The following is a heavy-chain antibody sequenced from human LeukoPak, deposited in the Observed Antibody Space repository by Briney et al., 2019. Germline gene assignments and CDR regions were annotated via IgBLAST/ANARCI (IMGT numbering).Heavy chain of an antibody. CDR2: ISSSGTTI. CDR3: AKELTGDRTYFDY. CDR1: GFTFSDYY. D-gene: IGHD7-27*01. V-gene: IGHV3-11*01. Sequence: GGSLRLSCAASGFTFSDYYMSWIRQAPGKGLEWVSYISSSGTTIYYADSVKGRFTISRDNAKNSLYLQMNSLRAEDTAVYYCAKELTGDRTYFDYWGQGTLVTVSS. J-gene: IGHJ4*02.